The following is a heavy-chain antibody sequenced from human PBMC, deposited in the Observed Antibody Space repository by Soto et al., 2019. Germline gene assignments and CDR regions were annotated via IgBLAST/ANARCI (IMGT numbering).Heavy chain of an antibody. J-gene: IGHJ4*02. CDR2: ISGSGGST. Sequence: GGSLRLSCAASGFTFSSYAMSWVRQAPGKGLEWVSAISGSGGSTYYADSVKGRFTIFRDNSKNTLYLQMNSLRAEDTAVYYCALLWFGELETDYWGQGTLVTVSS. CDR1: GFTFSSYA. D-gene: IGHD3-10*01. V-gene: IGHV3-23*01. CDR3: ALLWFGELETDY.